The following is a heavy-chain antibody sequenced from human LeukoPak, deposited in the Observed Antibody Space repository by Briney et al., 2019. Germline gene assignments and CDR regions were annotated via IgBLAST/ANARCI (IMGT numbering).Heavy chain of an antibody. D-gene: IGHD2-2*02. CDR2: IIPIFGTA. J-gene: IGHJ6*03. V-gene: IGHV1-69*05. CDR1: GGTFSSYA. Sequence: SVKVSCKASGGTFSSYAISWVRQAPGQGLEWMGGIIPIFGTANYAQKFQGRVTITTDESTSTAYMELSSPRSEDTAVYYCARAPAAIRRYYYYYYMDVWGKGTTVTVSS. CDR3: ARAPAAIRRYYYYYYMDV.